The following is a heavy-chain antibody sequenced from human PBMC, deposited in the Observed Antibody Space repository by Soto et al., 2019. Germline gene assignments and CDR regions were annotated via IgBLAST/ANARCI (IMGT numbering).Heavy chain of an antibody. CDR3: AKLPNCGGDCYFDY. J-gene: IGHJ4*02. V-gene: IGHV3-30*02. CDR1: GFAFSSYG. CDR2: VRFDAINK. D-gene: IGHD2-21*02. Sequence: QVQLVESGGGVVQPGGSLRLSCATSGFAFSSYGMHWVRQAPGKGLEWVAVVRFDAINKYYADSVKRRFTISRDNSKSMVYLQMNSLRPDDTAVYYCAKLPNCGGDCYFDYWGQGTLVTVSS.